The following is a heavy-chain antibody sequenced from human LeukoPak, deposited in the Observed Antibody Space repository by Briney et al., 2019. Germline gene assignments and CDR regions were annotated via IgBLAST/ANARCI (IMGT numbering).Heavy chain of an antibody. Sequence: GGSLRLSXAASGFTFSNYWMHWVRQAPGKGLVWVSLINSDGSSTIYADSVKGRFTISRDNAKNTLYLQMNSLRAEDTAVYYCARGVTIFGVVNDAFDFWGQGTMVTVSS. D-gene: IGHD3-3*01. CDR1: GFTFSNYW. V-gene: IGHV3-74*01. CDR3: ARGVTIFGVVNDAFDF. J-gene: IGHJ3*01. CDR2: INSDGSST.